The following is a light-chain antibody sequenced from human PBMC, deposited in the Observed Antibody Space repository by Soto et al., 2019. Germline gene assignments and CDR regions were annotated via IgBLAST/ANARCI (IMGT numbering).Light chain of an antibody. Sequence: DIQMTQSPSFLSASVGDRVTITCQASQAINNYLEWYQHKPGQAPKLLIYDATNLDTGVQSRFSGSGSRTAFSFTISSLQPEDIAKYYYHQYDGLPPTIGQETLLEIK. CDR2: DAT. V-gene: IGKV1-33*01. CDR1: QAINNY. J-gene: IGKJ5*01. CDR3: HQYDGLPPT.